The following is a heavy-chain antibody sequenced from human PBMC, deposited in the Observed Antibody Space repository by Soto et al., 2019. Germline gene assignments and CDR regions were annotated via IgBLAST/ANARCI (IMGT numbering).Heavy chain of an antibody. CDR3: ARADDILTCYPFDY. D-gene: IGHD3-9*01. Sequence: QVTLKESGPVLVRPTETLTLTCTVSGFSLDNARMGVSWIRQPPGKALEWLAHIFSNDEKSYSTSLKAILTITKDTSKSQVVLTMTNLGPVDTATYFWARADDILTCYPFDYWGQGALVTVSS. V-gene: IGHV2-26*01. CDR1: GFSLDNARMG. CDR2: IFSNDEK. J-gene: IGHJ4*02.